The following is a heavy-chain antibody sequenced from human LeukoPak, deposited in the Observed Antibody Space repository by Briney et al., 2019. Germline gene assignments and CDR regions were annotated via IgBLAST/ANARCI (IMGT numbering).Heavy chain of an antibody. D-gene: IGHD3-10*01. CDR3: AKGPTYYYGSGNYFSDY. V-gene: IGHV3-23*01. CDR2: ISGSGSST. J-gene: IGHJ4*02. Sequence: PGGSLRLSCAASGFTFSNYAMTWVRQAPGKGLEWVSGISGSGSSTYYADSVKGRFTISRDNPKNTLYLQMNSLRAEDTAVYYCAKGPTYYYGSGNYFSDYWGQGTLVTVSS. CDR1: GFTFSNYA.